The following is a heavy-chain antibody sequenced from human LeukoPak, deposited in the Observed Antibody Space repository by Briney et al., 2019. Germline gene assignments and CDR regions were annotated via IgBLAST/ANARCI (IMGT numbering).Heavy chain of an antibody. V-gene: IGHV4-59*01. Sequence: SETLSLTCAVSGGSISSYYWNWIRQPPGKGLEGIGYIYYSGSTNYNPSLKSRVAISTDTSKNQLSLKLSSVTAADTAVYYCATDVRGLVPYYFDFWGQGTLVTVSS. CDR1: GGSISSYY. D-gene: IGHD3-10*02. J-gene: IGHJ4*02. CDR2: IYYSGST. CDR3: ATDVRGLVPYYFDF.